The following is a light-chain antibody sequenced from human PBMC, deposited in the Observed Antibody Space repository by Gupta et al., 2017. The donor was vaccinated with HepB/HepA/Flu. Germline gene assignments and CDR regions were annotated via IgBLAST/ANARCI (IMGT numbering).Light chain of an antibody. V-gene: IGLV2-11*01. J-gene: IGLJ2*01. CDR3: CSQAGIYTFLV. Sequence: QSALPQPRSVSGSPEQSVPISCTGPSSDVGGYNYFSWYHQHPAKAPKLLIYYVSKRLSECPYRFSASNSGNTASLPTTGRHAEDEADYYCCSQAGIYTFLVFGGGTKLTVL. CDR1: SSDVGGYNY. CDR2: YVS.